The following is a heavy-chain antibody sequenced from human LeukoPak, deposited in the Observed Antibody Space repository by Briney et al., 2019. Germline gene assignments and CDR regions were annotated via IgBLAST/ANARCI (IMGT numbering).Heavy chain of an antibody. CDR2: INPNSGVT. CDR1: GYTFIGYN. V-gene: IGHV1-2*02. J-gene: IGHJ4*02. CDR3: ARDFFSEVTYHGEIAYFDQ. Sequence: ASVKVSCKASGYTFIGYNIHWVRQAPGQGLEWMGWINPNSGVTNCAQKFQGRVTMTGDTSISTTYMEVTRLRSDDTAIYYCARDFFSEVTYHGEIAYFDQWGPGTLVSVSS. D-gene: IGHD1-14*01.